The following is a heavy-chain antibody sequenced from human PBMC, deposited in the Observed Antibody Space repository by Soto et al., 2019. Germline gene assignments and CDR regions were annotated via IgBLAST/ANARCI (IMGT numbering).Heavy chain of an antibody. Sequence: ASVKVSCKASGYTFTSYSISWVRQAPGQGLEWMGWISAYNGNTNYAQKLQGRVTMTTDTSTSTAYMELRSLRSDDTAVYYCARVYAGDYVYSTWFDPWGQGTLVTVSS. CDR1: GYTFTSYS. V-gene: IGHV1-18*01. CDR2: ISAYNGNT. CDR3: ARVYAGDYVYSTWFDP. D-gene: IGHD4-17*01. J-gene: IGHJ5*02.